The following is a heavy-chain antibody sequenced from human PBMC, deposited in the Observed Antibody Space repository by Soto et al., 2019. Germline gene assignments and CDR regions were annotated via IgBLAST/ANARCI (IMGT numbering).Heavy chain of an antibody. V-gene: IGHV1-2*04. J-gene: IGHJ6*02. Sequence: ASVKVSCKASGYTFTGYYMHWVRQAPGQGLEWMGWINPNSGGTNYAQKFQGWVTMTRDTSISTAYMELSRLRSDDTAVYYCATRVDSNNNLGCCSGGSCPHSDYGMDVWGQGTTVTVSS. CDR3: ATRVDSNNNLGCCSGGSCPHSDYGMDV. CDR2: INPNSGGT. CDR1: GYTFTGYY. D-gene: IGHD2-15*01.